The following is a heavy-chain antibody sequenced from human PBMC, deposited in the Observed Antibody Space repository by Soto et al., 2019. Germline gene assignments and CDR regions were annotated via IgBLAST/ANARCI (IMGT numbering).Heavy chain of an antibody. J-gene: IGHJ4*01. CDR1: GFTFSNYW. V-gene: IGHV3-74*01. CDR3: GSVLEY. Sequence: GGSLRLSSAASGFTFSNYWMHWVRQVPGRGLVWVSRISHDGSGTSYADSVKGRFTISRDNARNTVYLQMNSLRAEDTAVYYCGSVLEYWGHGTLVTVSS. CDR2: ISHDGSGT.